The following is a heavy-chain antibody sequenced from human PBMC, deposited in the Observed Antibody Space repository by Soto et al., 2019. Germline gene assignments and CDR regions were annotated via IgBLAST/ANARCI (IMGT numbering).Heavy chain of an antibody. Sequence: QVQLVQSGAEVKKPGSSVKVSCKASGGTFSSYAISWVRQAPGQGLEWMGGIIPIFGTANYVQKFQGRVTITADESTSTAYMELSSLRSEDTAVYYWAREDRGGSSSGAYYYYGMDVWGQGTTVTVSS. CDR1: GGTFSSYA. V-gene: IGHV1-69*01. J-gene: IGHJ6*02. CDR2: IIPIFGTA. CDR3: AREDRGGSSSGAYYYYGMDV. D-gene: IGHD6-6*01.